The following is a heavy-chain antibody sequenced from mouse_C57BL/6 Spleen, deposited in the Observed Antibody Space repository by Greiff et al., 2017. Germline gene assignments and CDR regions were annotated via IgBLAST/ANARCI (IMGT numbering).Heavy chain of an antibody. J-gene: IGHJ4*01. D-gene: IGHD2-2*01. CDR2: ILPGSGST. CDR3: ARGDGYDGYAMDY. Sequence: VQLQQSGAERMKPGASVKLSCKATGYTFTGYWIEWVKQRPGHGLEWIGEILPGSGSTNYNEKFKGKATFTADTSANTAYMQRSSLTTEDSAVYYGARGDGYDGYAMDYWGQGTSVTVSS. V-gene: IGHV1-9*01. CDR1: GYTFTGYW.